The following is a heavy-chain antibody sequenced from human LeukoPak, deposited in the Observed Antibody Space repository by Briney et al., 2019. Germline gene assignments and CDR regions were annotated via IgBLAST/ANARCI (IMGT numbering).Heavy chain of an antibody. Sequence: PPETLSLTCAVYGGSFSGYYWSWIRQPPGKGLEWIGEINHSGSTNYNPSLESRVTISVDTSKNQFSLKLSSVTAADTAVYYCARGYQSQGYNWFDPWGQGTLVTVSS. CDR1: GGSFSGYY. J-gene: IGHJ5*02. D-gene: IGHD2-2*01. CDR3: ARGYQSQGYNWFDP. CDR2: INHSGST. V-gene: IGHV4-34*01.